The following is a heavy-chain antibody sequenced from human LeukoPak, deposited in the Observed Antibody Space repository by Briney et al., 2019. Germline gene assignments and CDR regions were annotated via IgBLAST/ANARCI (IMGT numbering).Heavy chain of an antibody. Sequence: ASVKVSCKASGYTFTGYYMHWARQAPGQGLEWMGRINPNSGGTNYAQKFQGRVTMTRDTSISTAYMELSRLRSDDTAVYYCARAESSNWDTKYYFDYWGQGTLVTVSS. CDR1: GYTFTGYY. D-gene: IGHD4-11*01. CDR2: INPNSGGT. J-gene: IGHJ4*02. CDR3: ARAESSNWDTKYYFDY. V-gene: IGHV1-2*06.